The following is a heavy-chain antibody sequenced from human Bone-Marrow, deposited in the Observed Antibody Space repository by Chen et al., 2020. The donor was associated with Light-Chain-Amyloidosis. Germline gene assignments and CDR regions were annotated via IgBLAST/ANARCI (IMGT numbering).Heavy chain of an antibody. J-gene: IGHJ6*01. CDR3: ARRRGGENYYYGMDV. D-gene: IGHD3-10*01. CDR2: IYYSGST. Sequence: QLQLQESGPGVVKPSETLSLTCTVSGGSIINSNSYWGWIRQPPGKGLEWIGAIYYSGSTYYNPSLKSRLTISVDTSKNHFSLKLNSVTVADTAVYYCARRRGGENYYYGMDVWGQGTTVSVSS. CDR1: GGSIINSNSY. V-gene: IGHV4-39*02.